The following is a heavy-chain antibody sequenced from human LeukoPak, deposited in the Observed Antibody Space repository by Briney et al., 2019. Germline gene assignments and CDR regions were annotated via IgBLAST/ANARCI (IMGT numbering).Heavy chain of an antibody. CDR3: ARPHDYGNAFDI. D-gene: IGHD4-17*01. Sequence: GGSLRLSCAASGFTFSSNWVSWVRQAPGKGLEWVANIKQDGSEKYYVDSVKGRFTISRDNAKNSLYLQMNSLRAEDTAVYYCARPHDYGNAFDIWGQGTMVTVSS. CDR2: IKQDGSEK. CDR1: GFTFSSNW. V-gene: IGHV3-7*01. J-gene: IGHJ3*02.